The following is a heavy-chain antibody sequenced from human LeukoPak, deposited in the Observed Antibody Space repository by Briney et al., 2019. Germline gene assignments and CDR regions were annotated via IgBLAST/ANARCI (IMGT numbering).Heavy chain of an antibody. D-gene: IGHD4-4*01. J-gene: IGHJ4*02. CDR3: AKDPRRYSNYFDY. CDR2: ISGSGGST. Sequence: QPGGSLRLSCAAPGFTFSSYAMSWVRQAPGKGLEWVSAISGSGGSTYYADSVKGRFTISRDNSKNTLYLQMNSLRAEDTAVYYCAKDPRRYSNYFDYWGQGTLVTVSS. V-gene: IGHV3-23*01. CDR1: GFTFSSYA.